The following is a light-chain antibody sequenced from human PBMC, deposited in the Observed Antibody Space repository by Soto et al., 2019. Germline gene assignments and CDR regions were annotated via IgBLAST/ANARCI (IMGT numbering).Light chain of an antibody. V-gene: IGKV3-20*01. CDR1: QSVTKNY. Sequence: EIVLTQSPGTLSLSPGERATLSCRASQSVTKNYLAWYQQKPGQGPRLLIYAASGRATGIPDRFSGSGSGTDFTLTISRLEPEDFAVYYCQQYVTSRTFGQGTKVEIK. CDR3: QQYVTSRT. CDR2: AAS. J-gene: IGKJ1*01.